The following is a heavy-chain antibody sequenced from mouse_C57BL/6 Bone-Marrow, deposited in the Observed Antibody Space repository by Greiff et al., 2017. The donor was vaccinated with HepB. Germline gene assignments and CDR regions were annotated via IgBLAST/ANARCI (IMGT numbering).Heavy chain of an antibody. Sequence: QVQLQQPGTELVKPGASVKLSCKASGYTFTSYWMHWVKQRPGQGLEWIGNINPSNGGTNYNEKFKSKATLTVDKSSSTAYTQLSSLTSEDSAVYYCARIGGYYSLRYFDVWGTGTTVTVSS. J-gene: IGHJ1*03. D-gene: IGHD2-12*01. CDR2: INPSNGGT. CDR1: GYTFTSYW. V-gene: IGHV1-53*01. CDR3: ARIGGYYSLRYFDV.